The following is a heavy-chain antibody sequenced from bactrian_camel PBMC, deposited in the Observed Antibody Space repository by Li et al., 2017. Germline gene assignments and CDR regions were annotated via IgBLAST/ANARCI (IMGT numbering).Heavy chain of an antibody. V-gene: IGHV3S1*01. D-gene: IGHD6*01. CDR1: GFTYSNNC. CDR2: IATGSGNT. Sequence: HVQLVESGGGSVQAGGSLRLSCTASGFTYSNNCMGWFRQAPGKEREGVARIATGSGNTYYADSVKGRFTVSKDNAKDALYLQMDSLKPEDTAMYYCAAATPGRCPVVAGPSDFGYWGQGTQ. J-gene: IGHJ6*01. CDR3: AAATPGRCPVVAGPSDFGY.